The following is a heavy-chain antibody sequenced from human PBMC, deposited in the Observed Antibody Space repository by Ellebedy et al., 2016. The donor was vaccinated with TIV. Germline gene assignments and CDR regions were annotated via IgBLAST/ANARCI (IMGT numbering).Heavy chain of an antibody. V-gene: IGHV4-4*07. J-gene: IGHJ2*01. CDR3: ARLRQSRDRSHWYFDL. CDR1: GDSISSYY. D-gene: IGHD1-14*01. Sequence: GSLRLSXTVSGDSISSYYWSWIRQPAGKGLEWMGRIQTSGNANHNPSLRSRVTMSVDASTTQVSLNLSTVTAADTTVYFCARLRQSRDRSHWYFDLWGRGTLVTVSS. CDR2: IQTSGNA.